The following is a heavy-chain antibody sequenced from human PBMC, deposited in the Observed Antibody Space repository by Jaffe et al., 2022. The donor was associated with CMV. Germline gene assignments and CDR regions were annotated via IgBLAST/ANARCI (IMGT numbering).Heavy chain of an antibody. Sequence: QVQLQESGPGLVKPSETLSLTCTVSGGSISSYYWSWIRQPPGKGLEWIGYIYYSGSTNYNPSLKSRVTISVDTSKNQFSLKLSSVTAADTAVYYCARGWWPATRAGTFDYWGQGTLVTVSS. J-gene: IGHJ4*02. D-gene: IGHD2-15*01. CDR3: ARGWWPATRAGTFDY. V-gene: IGHV4-59*01. CDR1: GGSISSYY. CDR2: IYYSGST.